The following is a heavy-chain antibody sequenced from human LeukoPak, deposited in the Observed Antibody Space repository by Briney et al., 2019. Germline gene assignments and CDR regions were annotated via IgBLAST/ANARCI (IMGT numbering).Heavy chain of an antibody. Sequence: GGSLRLSCAASGFTFSSYGMHWVRQAPGKGLEWMAVVSDDGSNKYYEDSVRGRFTISRDNSKNTLYLQMSSLRDEDTAVYYCAKPRLRGGYLFDYWGQGTLVTVSS. CDR1: GFTFSSYG. J-gene: IGHJ4*02. CDR2: VSDDGSNK. D-gene: IGHD5-12*01. CDR3: AKPRLRGGYLFDY. V-gene: IGHV3-30*18.